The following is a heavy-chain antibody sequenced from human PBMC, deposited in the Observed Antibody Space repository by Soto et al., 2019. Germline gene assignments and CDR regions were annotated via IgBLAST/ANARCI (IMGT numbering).Heavy chain of an antibody. Sequence: SETLSLTCTVSGGSTSNRRCYWGWIRQPPGKGLEWIGSMYYSGSTNYNPSLKSRVTISVDTSKNQFSLKLSSVTAADTAVYYCASLGCSSTNCPSKTPPDYYYYYMDVWGKGTTVTVSS. CDR3: ASLGCSSTNCPSKTPPDYYYYYMDV. J-gene: IGHJ6*03. CDR1: GGSTSNRRCY. V-gene: IGHV4-39*07. D-gene: IGHD2-2*01. CDR2: MYYSGST.